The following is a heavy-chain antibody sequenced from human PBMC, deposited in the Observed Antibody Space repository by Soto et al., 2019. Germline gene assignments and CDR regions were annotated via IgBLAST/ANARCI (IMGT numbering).Heavy chain of an antibody. D-gene: IGHD4-17*01. CDR3: VRSTVSGSWYFDL. J-gene: IGHJ2*01. CDR2: INSDGSGT. V-gene: IGHV3-74*01. CDR1: GFTLSNYW. Sequence: EVQLVESGGGLVQPGGSLRLSCAASGFTLSNYWMHWVRQAPGKGLVWVSRINSDGSGTSYADSVKGRLTISRDNAKNTLYLQMNSLGVDDTAVYYCVRSTVSGSWYFDLWGRGTLVTVSS.